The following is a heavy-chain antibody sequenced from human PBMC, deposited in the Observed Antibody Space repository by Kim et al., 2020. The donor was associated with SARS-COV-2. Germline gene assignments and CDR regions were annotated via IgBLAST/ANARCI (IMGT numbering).Heavy chain of an antibody. CDR3: ARHPRYFDWFFDY. J-gene: IGHJ4*02. D-gene: IGHD3-9*01. V-gene: IGHV4-59*08. CDR1: GNSISSYY. Sequence: SETLSLTCTVSGNSISSYYWSWIRQPPGKGLEWIGYFYHTGSTSYNPSLKSRVTISGDTSKNQVSLKMNSVTAADTAVYYCARHPRYFDWFFDYWGQGTLVTVSS. CDR2: FYHTGST.